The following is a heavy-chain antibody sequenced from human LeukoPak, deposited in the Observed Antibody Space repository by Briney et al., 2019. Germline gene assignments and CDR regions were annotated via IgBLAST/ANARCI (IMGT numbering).Heavy chain of an antibody. CDR2: IKSKTDGGTT. J-gene: IGHJ6*03. CDR3: ANLQIGYFYYYYYMDV. CDR1: GFTFSSYE. Sequence: GGSLRLSCAASGFTFSSYEMNWVRQAPGKGLEWVGRIKSKTDGGTTDYAAPVKGRFTISRDDSKNTLYLQMNSLKTEDTAVYYCANLQIGYFYYYYYMDVWGKGTTVTVSS. V-gene: IGHV3-15*01.